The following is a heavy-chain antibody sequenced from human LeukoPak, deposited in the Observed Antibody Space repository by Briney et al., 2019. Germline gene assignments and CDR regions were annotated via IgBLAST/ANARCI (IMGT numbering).Heavy chain of an antibody. V-gene: IGHV1-2*02. CDR3: AREFSLGEVAGTFDI. J-gene: IGHJ3*02. D-gene: IGHD6-19*01. CDR1: GYTFTGYY. CDR2: INPNSGGT. Sequence: VASVTVSCKASGYTFTGYYMHWVRQAPGQGLEWMGWINPNSGGTNYAQKFQGRVTMTRDTSISTAFMELSRLRSGDTAVYYCAREFSLGEVAGTFDIWGQGTMVTVFS.